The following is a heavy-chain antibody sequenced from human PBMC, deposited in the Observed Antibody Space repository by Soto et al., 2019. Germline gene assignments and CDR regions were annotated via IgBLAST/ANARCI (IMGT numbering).Heavy chain of an antibody. CDR3: ARGTVYDSSGYYLRSP. J-gene: IGHJ5*02. D-gene: IGHD3-22*01. CDR1: GGTFSSYA. Sequence: QVQLVQSGAEVKKPGSSVKVSCKASGGTFSSYAISWVRPAPGQGLEWMGGIIPIFGTANSAQKLQGRVTITADEATSTAYMELSSLRSEDTAVYYCARGTVYDSSGYYLRSPWGQGTLVTVSS. CDR2: IIPIFGTA. V-gene: IGHV1-69*01.